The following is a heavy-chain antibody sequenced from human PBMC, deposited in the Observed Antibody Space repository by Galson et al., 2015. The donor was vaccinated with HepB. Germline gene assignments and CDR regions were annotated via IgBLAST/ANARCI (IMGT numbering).Heavy chain of an antibody. CDR1: EFSVVNNY. D-gene: IGHD2-21*01. V-gene: IGHV3-53*05. CDR3: ARGKGELVVGRDAYEV. CDR2: IYNGDTT. Sequence: SLRLSCAASEFSVVNNYMTWVRQAPGKGLEWVSVIYNGDTTYYADSVKGRFTISRDDSKKTIYLQMNSLRAEESGRYYCARGKGELVVGRDAYEVWGQGTMVTVSS. J-gene: IGHJ3*01.